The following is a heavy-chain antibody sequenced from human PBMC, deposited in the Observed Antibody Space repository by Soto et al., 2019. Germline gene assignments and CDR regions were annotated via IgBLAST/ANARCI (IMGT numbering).Heavy chain of an antibody. Sequence: QVQLVESGGGVVQPGRSLRLSCAASGFTFSSYGMHWVRQAPGKGLEWVAVISCDGSNKYYADSVKGRFTISRDNSKNTLYLQMNSLRAEDTAVYYCAKERMETLTTLDWYFDLWGRGTLVTVSS. CDR2: ISCDGSNK. D-gene: IGHD4-17*01. CDR3: AKERMETLTTLDWYFDL. V-gene: IGHV3-30*18. CDR1: GFTFSSYG. J-gene: IGHJ2*01.